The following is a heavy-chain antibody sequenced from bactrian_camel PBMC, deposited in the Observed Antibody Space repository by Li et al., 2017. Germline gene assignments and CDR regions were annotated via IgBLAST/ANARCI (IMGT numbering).Heavy chain of an antibody. CDR1: GYSIDDAE. CDR2: INSGGGST. J-gene: IGHJ6*01. V-gene: IGHV3S61*01. Sequence: QLVESGGGSVQTGGSLRLVCTVSGYSIDDAEMGWYRQAPGKEREGVARINSGGGSTSYADSVKGRFTVSQDKAENTLYLQMDSLKPEDTAMYYCAAGGVDSDGYCSGYWGQGTQVTVS. D-gene: IGHD2*01. CDR3: AAGGVDSDGYCSGY.